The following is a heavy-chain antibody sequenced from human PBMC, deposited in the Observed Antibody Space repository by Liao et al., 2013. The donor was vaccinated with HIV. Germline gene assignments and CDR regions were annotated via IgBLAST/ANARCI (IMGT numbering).Heavy chain of an antibody. V-gene: IGHV4-61*02. J-gene: IGHJ4*02. Sequence: QVQLQESGPGLVKPSQTLSLTCTVSGGSISSGSYYWSWIRQPAGKGLEWIGRIYTSGSTNYNPSLKSRVTISIDTSKNQFSLKLSSVTAADTAVYYCARSVPRGWVYYFDYWGQGTLVTSPQ. CDR1: GGSISSGSYY. CDR2: IYTSGST. D-gene: IGHD6-19*01. CDR3: ARSVPRGWVYYFDY.